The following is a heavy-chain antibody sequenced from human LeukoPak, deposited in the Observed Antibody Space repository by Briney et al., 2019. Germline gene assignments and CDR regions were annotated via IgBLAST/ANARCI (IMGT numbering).Heavy chain of an antibody. CDR1: GFTFSDYY. J-gene: IGHJ4*02. Sequence: KPGGSLRLSCAASGFTFSDYYMSWIRQAPGKGLEWVSYISSSGSTIYYADSVKGRFTISRDNAKNSLYLQTNSLRAEDTAVYYCARPRTYYYDSSGLAEWGQGTLVTVSS. CDR2: ISSSGSTI. V-gene: IGHV3-11*04. CDR3: ARPRTYYYDSSGLAE. D-gene: IGHD3-22*01.